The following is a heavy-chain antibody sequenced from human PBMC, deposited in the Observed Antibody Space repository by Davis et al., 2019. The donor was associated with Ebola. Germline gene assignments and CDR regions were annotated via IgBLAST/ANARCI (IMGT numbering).Heavy chain of an antibody. CDR3: ARKEGGPNPFDY. V-gene: IGHV3-23*01. CDR2: VGRDGINK. CDR1: GFTFSTYA. J-gene: IGHJ4*02. Sequence: GGSLRLSCAASGFTFSTYALSWVRQAPGRGPEWVSGVGRDGINKDYADSVKGRFTISRDNSKNTMSLQMNGLTVEDTAVYYCARKEGGPNPFDYWGQGTLVTVSP. D-gene: IGHD3-16*01.